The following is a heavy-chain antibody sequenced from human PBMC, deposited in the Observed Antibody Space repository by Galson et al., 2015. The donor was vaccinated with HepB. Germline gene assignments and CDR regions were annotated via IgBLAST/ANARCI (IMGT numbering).Heavy chain of an antibody. CDR1: GYTFTSYY. D-gene: IGHD6-19*01. V-gene: IGHV1-46*01. CDR2: INPSGGST. CDR3: ARDGLAVAGPHYYYYGMDV. J-gene: IGHJ6*02. Sequence: SVKVSCKASGYTFTSYYMHWARQAPGHGLEWMGIINPSGGSTSYAQKFQGRVTMTRDTSTSTVYMELSSLRSEDTAVYYCARDGLAVAGPHYYYYGMDVWGQGTTVTVSS.